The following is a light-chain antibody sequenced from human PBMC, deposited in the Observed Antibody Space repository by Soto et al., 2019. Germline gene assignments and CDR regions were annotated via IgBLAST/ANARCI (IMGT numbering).Light chain of an antibody. J-gene: IGLJ1*01. CDR1: SSYVGGYNY. CDR3: RSYTSSSTFV. V-gene: IGLV2-14*01. CDR2: DVS. Sequence: QSALNQPASVSGSPGQSITISCTGTSSYVGGYNYVSWYQQHPGKAPKLMIYDVSNRPSGVSNRFSGSESGNTASLTISGLQAEDEADYYCRSYTSSSTFVFGRGTKVTVL.